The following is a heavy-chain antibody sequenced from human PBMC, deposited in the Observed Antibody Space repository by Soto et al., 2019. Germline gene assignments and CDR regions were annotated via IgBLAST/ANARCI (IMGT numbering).Heavy chain of an antibody. V-gene: IGHV5-10-1*01. Sequence: GESLKISCKGSGYSFTSYWISWVRQMPGEGLEWMGRIDPSDSYTNYSPSFQGHVTISADKSISTAYLQWSSLKASDTAMYYCATPNGDDSSGLDAVDIWGQGTMVTVSS. CDR3: ATPNGDDSSGLDAVDI. CDR1: GYSFTSYW. CDR2: IDPSDSYT. D-gene: IGHD3-22*01. J-gene: IGHJ3*02.